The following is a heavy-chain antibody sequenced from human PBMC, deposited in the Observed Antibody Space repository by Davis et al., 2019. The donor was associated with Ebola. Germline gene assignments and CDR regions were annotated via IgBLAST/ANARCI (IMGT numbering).Heavy chain of an antibody. D-gene: IGHD6-19*01. CDR3: ARGPSVAGFNYFGY. CDR1: GGSFSGYY. Sequence: MPSETLSLTCAVYGGSFSGYYWSWIRQPPGKGLEWIGEIIHSGTTNYSPSLKSRVTISVDTSKNQFSLKLSSVTAADTAVYYCARGPSVAGFNYFGYWGQGTLVTVSS. J-gene: IGHJ4*02. CDR2: IIHSGTT. V-gene: IGHV4-34*01.